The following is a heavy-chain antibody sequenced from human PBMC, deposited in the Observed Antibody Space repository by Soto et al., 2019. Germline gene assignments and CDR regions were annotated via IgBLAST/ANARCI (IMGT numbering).Heavy chain of an antibody. J-gene: IGHJ3*02. V-gene: IGHV1-46*01. Sequence: ASVKVSCKTPGYTFTSYYMHWVRQAPGQGLEWMGIINPSGGSTSYAQKFQGRVTMTRDTSTSTVYMELSSLRSEDTAVYYCARRGDYDSSGYYGGDDAFDIWGQGTMVTV. D-gene: IGHD3-22*01. CDR1: GYTFTSYY. CDR3: ARRGDYDSSGYYGGDDAFDI. CDR2: INPSGGST.